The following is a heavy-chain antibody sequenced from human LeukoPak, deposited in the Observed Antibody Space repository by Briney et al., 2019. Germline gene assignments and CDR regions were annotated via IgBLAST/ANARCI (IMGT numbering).Heavy chain of an antibody. Sequence: SETLSLTCAVYGGSFSGYYWSWIRQPPGKWLKLIGEINHSGNTNYNPSLTNPVTISVDTANTQFSLKLSFVTAADAAVSYCARVLRFLECLPPDGMDVWGQGTTVTVSS. CDR2: INHSGNT. V-gene: IGHV4-34*01. CDR3: ARVLRFLECLPPDGMDV. J-gene: IGHJ6*02. CDR1: GGSFSGYY. D-gene: IGHD3-3*01.